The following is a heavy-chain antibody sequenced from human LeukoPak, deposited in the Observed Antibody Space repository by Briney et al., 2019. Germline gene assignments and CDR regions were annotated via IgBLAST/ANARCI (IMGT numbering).Heavy chain of an antibody. D-gene: IGHD6-19*01. CDR1: GDPISSYY. CDR3: ARAKSGVAGFFDY. CDR2: IYYSGST. V-gene: IGHV4-59*01. J-gene: IGHJ4*02. Sequence: KPSETLSLTCSVSGDPISSYYWSWIRQPPGKGLEWIGYIYYSGSTKYNPSLKSRVTLLADTSKNQLFLKLSSVTAADTAVYYRARAKSGVAGFFDYWGQGALVTVSS.